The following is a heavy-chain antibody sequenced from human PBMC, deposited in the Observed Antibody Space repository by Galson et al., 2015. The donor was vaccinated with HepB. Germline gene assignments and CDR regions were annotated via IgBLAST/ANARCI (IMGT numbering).Heavy chain of an antibody. CDR2: IYWNDDK. CDR3: AHRYYDSSGVDY. V-gene: IGHV2-5*01. J-gene: IGHJ4*02. Sequence: PALVKPTQTLTLTCTFSGFSLSTSGVGVGWIRQPPGKALEWLALIYWNDDKRYSPSLKSRLTITKDTSKNQVVLTMTNMDPVDTATYYCAHRYYDSSGVDYWGQGTLVTVSP. D-gene: IGHD3-22*01. CDR1: GFSLSTSGVG.